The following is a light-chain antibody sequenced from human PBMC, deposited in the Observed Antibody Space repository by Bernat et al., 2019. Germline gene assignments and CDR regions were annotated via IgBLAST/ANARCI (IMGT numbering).Light chain of an antibody. V-gene: IGLV3-21*04. J-gene: IGLJ1*01. CDR3: QVYDSSTYHYV. Sequence: SYVLTQPPSVSVAPGKTARITCGGNNIENKNVHWYQHKPGQAPVLVISHDTDRPSGIPDRFSGSKSGNTATLSISRVEAGDEADYFCQVYDSSTYHYVFGTGTKVTVL. CDR2: HDT. CDR1: NIENKN.